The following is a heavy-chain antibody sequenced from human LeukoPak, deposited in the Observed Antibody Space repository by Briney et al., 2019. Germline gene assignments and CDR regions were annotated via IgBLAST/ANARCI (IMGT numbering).Heavy chain of an antibody. V-gene: IGHV3-33*06. CDR1: GFIFSSYG. CDR3: AKDGRYFDWLLPQTAYYFDY. J-gene: IGHJ4*02. D-gene: IGHD3-9*01. CDR2: IWYDGSNK. Sequence: GRSLRLSCAASGFIFSSYGMHWVRQAPGKGLEWVAVIWYDGSNKYYADSVKGRFTISRDNSKNTLYLQMNSLRAEDTAVYYCAKDGRYFDWLLPQTAYYFDYWGQGTLVTVSS.